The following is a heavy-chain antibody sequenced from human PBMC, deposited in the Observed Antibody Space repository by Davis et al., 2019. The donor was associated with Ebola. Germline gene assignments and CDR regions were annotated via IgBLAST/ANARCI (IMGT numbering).Heavy chain of an antibody. J-gene: IGHJ6*02. D-gene: IGHD3-10*01. CDR3: AREVWGVDYNPYFYYGMDV. CDR1: GYTFTSYG. Sequence: ASVKVSCKASGYTFTSYGISWVRQATGQGLEWMGWMNPNSGNTGYAQKFQGRVTMTRENSMSTAYMELSSLRSEDTAVYFCAREVWGVDYNPYFYYGMDVWGQGTTVTVSS. V-gene: IGHV1-8*02. CDR2: MNPNSGNT.